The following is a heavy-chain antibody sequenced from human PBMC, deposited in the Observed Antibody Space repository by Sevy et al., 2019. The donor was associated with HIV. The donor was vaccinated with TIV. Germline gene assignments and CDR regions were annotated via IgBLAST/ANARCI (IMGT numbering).Heavy chain of an antibody. J-gene: IGHJ4*02. CDR3: ARWQEGDEVVRGGIFDY. Sequence: SDTLSLTCTVSGGSISSYYWSWIRQPPGKGLEWIGYIYYSGSTNYNPSLKSRVTISVDTSKNQFSLKLSSVTAADTAVYYCARWQEGDEVVRGGIFDYWGQGTLVTVSS. CDR1: GGSISSYY. CDR2: IYYSGST. D-gene: IGHD3-10*01. V-gene: IGHV4-59*01.